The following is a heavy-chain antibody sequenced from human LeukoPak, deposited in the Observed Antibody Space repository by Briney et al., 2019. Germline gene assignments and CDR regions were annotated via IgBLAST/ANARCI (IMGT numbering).Heavy chain of an antibody. Sequence: PSETLSLTCAVYGGSFSGYYWSWIRQPPGKGLEWIGEINHSGSTNYNPSLKSRVTISVDTSKNQFSLKLNSVTPEDTAVYYCARAADAIRNWFDPWGQGTLVTVSS. CDR3: ARAADAIRNWFDP. D-gene: IGHD5-24*01. CDR1: GGSFSGYY. V-gene: IGHV4-34*01. J-gene: IGHJ5*02. CDR2: INHSGST.